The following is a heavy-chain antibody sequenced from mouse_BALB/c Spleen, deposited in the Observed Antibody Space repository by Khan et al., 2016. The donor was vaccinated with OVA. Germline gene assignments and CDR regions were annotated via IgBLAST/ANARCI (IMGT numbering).Heavy chain of an antibody. CDR2: ISDLAYTF. D-gene: IGHD1-2*01. CDR1: GFTFSDYG. Sequence: EVALVESGGGLVQPGGSRKLSCAASGFTFSDYGMAWVRQAPGKGPEWVAFISDLAYTFYYADTVTGRFTLSRENAKNTLYLEMSSRRSGDTAMYYCARGGGTAPCAYWGQGTLVTVSA. J-gene: IGHJ3*01. V-gene: IGHV5-15*02. CDR3: ARGGGTAPCAY.